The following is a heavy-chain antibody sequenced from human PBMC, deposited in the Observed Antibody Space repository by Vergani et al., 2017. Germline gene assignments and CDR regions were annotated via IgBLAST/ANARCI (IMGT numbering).Heavy chain of an antibody. J-gene: IGHJ4*02. CDR2: IYWDDDK. Sequence: QIPLKESGPTLVKPTQTLTLTCTFSGFSLSTSGVGVGWLRQPPGKALEWLTLIYWDDDKRYSPSLKSRLTITKDTSKNQVVLTMTNMDPVDTATYYCARIYGSGSYLGYWGQGTLVTVSS. D-gene: IGHD3-10*01. CDR3: ARIYGSGSYLGY. V-gene: IGHV2-5*02. CDR1: GFSLSTSGVG.